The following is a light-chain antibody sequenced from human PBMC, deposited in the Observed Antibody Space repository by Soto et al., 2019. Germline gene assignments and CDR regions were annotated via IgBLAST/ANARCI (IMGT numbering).Light chain of an antibody. Sequence: EVVLTQSPVTLSLSPGERATLSCRASQSVSSPYLAWYQQKPGQPPRLLIYGASSRATDIPDRFIGSGSGTEFTLTIARLAPEDFAMYYCQQYGSSPFIFGPGTKVDI. CDR1: QSVSSPY. CDR2: GAS. CDR3: QQYGSSPFI. J-gene: IGKJ3*01. V-gene: IGKV3-20*01.